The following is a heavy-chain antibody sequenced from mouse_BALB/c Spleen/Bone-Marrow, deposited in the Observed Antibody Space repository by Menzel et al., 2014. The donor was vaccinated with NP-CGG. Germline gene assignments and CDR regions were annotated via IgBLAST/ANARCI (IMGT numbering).Heavy chain of an antibody. J-gene: IGHJ4*01. D-gene: IGHD1-1*01. V-gene: IGHV1S41*01. CDR1: GYTFTSYW. CDR3: ARSYYVSSPYAMDY. CDR2: IAPGSGNI. Sequence: LVKPGASVKLSCKASGYTFTSYWINWVKQRPGQGLGWIGRIAPGSGNIYYNEMFKVKATLTVDASSSTAYIQLSSLSSEDSAVYFCARSYYVSSPYAMDYWGQGTSVTVSS.